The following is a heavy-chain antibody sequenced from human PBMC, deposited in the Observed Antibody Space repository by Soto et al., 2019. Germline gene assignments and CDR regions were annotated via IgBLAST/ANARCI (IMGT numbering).Heavy chain of an antibody. CDR1: GFTFSRYG. J-gene: IGHJ4*02. V-gene: IGHV3-33*01. D-gene: IGHD3-3*01. CDR2: IWYDGSNK. Sequence: QVQLVESGGGVVQPGRSLRLSCAASGFTFSRYGMHWVRQAPGKGLEWVAVIWYDGSNKYYADSVKGRFTISRDNSKNTLYLQMNSLRAEDTAVYYCARDPYYDFWSGYYGVYFDYWGQGTLVTVSS. CDR3: ARDPYYDFWSGYYGVYFDY.